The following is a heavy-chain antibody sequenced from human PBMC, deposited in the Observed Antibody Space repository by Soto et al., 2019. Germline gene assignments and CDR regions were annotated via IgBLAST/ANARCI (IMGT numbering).Heavy chain of an antibody. CDR3: ARDDSYGYFDY. CDR1: GGSISSYY. V-gene: IGHV4-59*01. D-gene: IGHD5-18*01. Sequence: PSETLSLTCTVSGGSISSYYWSWIRQPPGKGLEWIGYIYYSGSTNYNPSLKSRVTISVDTSKNQFSLKLSSVTAADTAVYYCARDDSYGYFDYWGQGTLVTVSS. CDR2: IYYSGST. J-gene: IGHJ4*02.